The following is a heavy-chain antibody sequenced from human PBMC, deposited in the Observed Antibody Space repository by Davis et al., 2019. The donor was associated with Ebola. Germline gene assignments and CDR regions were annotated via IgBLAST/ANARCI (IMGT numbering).Heavy chain of an antibody. D-gene: IGHD2-15*01. CDR1: GGSISSSNW. J-gene: IGHJ4*02. CDR2: IYHSGST. Sequence: MPGGSLRLSCAVSGGSISSSNWWSWVRQPPGKGLEWIGEIYHSGSTNYNPSLKSRVTISVDKSKNQFSLKLSSVTAADTAVYYCARFDCSGGSCYWGFDYWGQGTLVTVSS. V-gene: IGHV4-4*02. CDR3: ARFDCSGGSCYWGFDY.